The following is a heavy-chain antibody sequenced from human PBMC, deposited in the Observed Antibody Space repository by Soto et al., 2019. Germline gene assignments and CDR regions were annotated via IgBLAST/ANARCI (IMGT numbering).Heavy chain of an antibody. J-gene: IGHJ6*02. CDR2: ISYDGSNK. D-gene: IGHD3-16*01. Sequence: GGSLRLSCAASGFTFSSYAMHWVRQAPGKGLEWVAVISYDGSNKYYADSVKGRFTISRDNSKNTLYLQMNSLRAEDTAVYYCARDYDYVWGSSGYYYYGMDVWGQGTTVTVSS. CDR1: GFTFSSYA. CDR3: ARDYDYVWGSSGYYYYGMDV. V-gene: IGHV3-30-3*01.